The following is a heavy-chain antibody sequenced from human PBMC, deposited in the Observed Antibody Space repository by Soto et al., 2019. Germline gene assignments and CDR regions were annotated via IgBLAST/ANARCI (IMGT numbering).Heavy chain of an antibody. CDR3: ARGPYYDLIWNYYYMDV. Sequence: QVQLQESGPGLVKPSETLSLSCSVSGGSISGHYWSWVRQTPGKGLEWIGYMYYSGRTNYNPSLKSRVTISVDTSKTHFSLRLTSVTAADTAVYYCARGPYYDLIWNYYYMDVWGKGTTVTVSS. J-gene: IGHJ6*03. CDR2: MYYSGRT. CDR1: GGSISGHY. V-gene: IGHV4-59*08. D-gene: IGHD3-16*01.